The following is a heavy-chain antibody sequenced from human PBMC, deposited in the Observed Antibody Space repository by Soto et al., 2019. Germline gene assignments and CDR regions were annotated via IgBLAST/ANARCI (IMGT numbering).Heavy chain of an antibody. CDR1: GFTFSSSA. CDR3: ARANCGGDCYLFDY. CDR2: ISYDGSNK. V-gene: IGHV3-30-3*01. D-gene: IGHD2-21*02. J-gene: IGHJ4*02. Sequence: GGSLRRSCAASGFTFSSSAMHWFRQAPGKGLEWVAVISYDGSNKYYADSVKGRFTISRDNSKNTLYLQMNSLRAEDTAVYYCARANCGGDCYLFDYWGQGTLVTVSS.